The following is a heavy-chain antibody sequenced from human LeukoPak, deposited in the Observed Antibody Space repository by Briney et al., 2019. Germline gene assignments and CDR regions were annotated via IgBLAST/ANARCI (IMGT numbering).Heavy chain of an antibody. V-gene: IGHV1-2*02. CDR3: ARASDPILYYYMDV. CDR2: INPNSGGT. CDR1: GYTFTGYN. D-gene: IGHD2-2*01. Sequence: ASVKVSCKASGYTFTGYNMHWVRQAPGQGLEWMGWINPNSGGTNYAQKFQGRVTMTRDTSISTAYMELSRLRSDDTAVYYCARASDPILYYYMDVWGKGTTVTVSS. J-gene: IGHJ6*03.